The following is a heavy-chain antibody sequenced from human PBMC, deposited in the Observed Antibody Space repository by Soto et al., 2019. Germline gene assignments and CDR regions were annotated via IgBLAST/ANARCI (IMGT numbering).Heavy chain of an antibody. CDR2: LWSDGSNK. D-gene: IGHD1-1*01. Sequence: QVQLVESGGGVVQPGRSLRLSCAASGFTFSRYGMHWVRQAPGKGLEWVAVLWSDGSNKYYADSVKGRFTISRDNSKNTLYLKMNSLRAEDTAVYYCARDLEGAFDYWGQGTLVTVSS. J-gene: IGHJ4*02. CDR3: ARDLEGAFDY. V-gene: IGHV3-33*01. CDR1: GFTFSRYG.